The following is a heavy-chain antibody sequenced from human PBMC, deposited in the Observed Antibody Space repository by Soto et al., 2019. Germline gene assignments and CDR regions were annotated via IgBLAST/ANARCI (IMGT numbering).Heavy chain of an antibody. D-gene: IGHD3-16*01. CDR3: ARVARTAPQMGENYYYYGMDV. CDR2: IYYSGST. V-gene: IGHV4-31*03. J-gene: IGHJ6*02. CDR1: GGSISSGGYY. Sequence: QVQLQESGPGLVKPSQTLSLTCTVSGGSISSGGYYWSWIRQHPGKGLEWIGYIYYSGSTYYNPSLKSRVTISVDTSKNQFSLKLSSVTAADTAVYYCARVARTAPQMGENYYYYGMDVWGQGTTVTVSS.